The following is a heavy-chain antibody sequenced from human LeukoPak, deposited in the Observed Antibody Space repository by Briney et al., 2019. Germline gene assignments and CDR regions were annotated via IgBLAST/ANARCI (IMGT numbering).Heavy chain of an antibody. Sequence: GGSLRLSCAASGFTFSFYAVHWVRQAPGKGLEWIALISHDTSDEYYADSVKGRFTISRDNSKNTLYLQMTSLRTEDTAIYYCARVALRYYYGSGSLDYWGQGSLVTGSS. CDR1: GFTFSFYA. CDR2: ISHDTSDE. V-gene: IGHV3-30-3*01. J-gene: IGHJ4*02. D-gene: IGHD3-10*01. CDR3: ARVALRYYYGSGSLDY.